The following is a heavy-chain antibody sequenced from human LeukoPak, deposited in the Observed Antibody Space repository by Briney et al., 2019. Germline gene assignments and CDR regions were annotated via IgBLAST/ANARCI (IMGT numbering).Heavy chain of an antibody. CDR2: LYSGSDT. D-gene: IGHD3-10*01. CDR1: GVTFSTNY. CDR3: ARVGDHFHWYLDL. J-gene: IGHJ2*01. Sequence: GGSLRLSCAASGVTFSTNYMNWVRQAPGKGLEGVSILYSGSDTYYSDSVKGRFTISRDSSKNILSLQMNNLRAEDTAVYYCARVGDHFHWYLDLWGRGTLVTVSS. V-gene: IGHV3-53*01.